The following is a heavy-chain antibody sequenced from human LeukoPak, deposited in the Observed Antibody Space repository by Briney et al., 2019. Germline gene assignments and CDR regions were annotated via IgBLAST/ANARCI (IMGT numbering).Heavy chain of an antibody. D-gene: IGHD3-10*01. Sequence: GGSLRLSCAASGFTFSSYAMSWVRQAPGKGLEWVSAISGSGGSTYYADSVKGRFTISRDNSKNTLYLQMNSLRAEDTAVYYCARDYLRRITMVRGVISYWGQGTLVTVSS. V-gene: IGHV3-23*01. CDR3: ARDYLRRITMVRGVISY. CDR1: GFTFSSYA. CDR2: ISGSGGST. J-gene: IGHJ4*02.